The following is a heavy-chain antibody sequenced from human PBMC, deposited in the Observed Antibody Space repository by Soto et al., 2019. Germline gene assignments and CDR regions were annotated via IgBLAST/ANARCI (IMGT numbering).Heavy chain of an antibody. Sequence: GGSLRLSCAASGFTFSNSGMHWVRQAPGKGLEWVALISYDGSNQYYADSVKGRFTISRDNSKNMVFLQMSSLRAEDTAVYYCAKRDLGVVIVFDYWGQGTQVTVSS. CDR1: GFTFSNSG. J-gene: IGHJ4*02. CDR2: ISYDGSNQ. D-gene: IGHD3-3*01. V-gene: IGHV3-30*18. CDR3: AKRDLGVVIVFDY.